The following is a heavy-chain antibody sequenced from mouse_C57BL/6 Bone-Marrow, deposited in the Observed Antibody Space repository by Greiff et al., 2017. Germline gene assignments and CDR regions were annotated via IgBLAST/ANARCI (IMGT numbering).Heavy chain of an antibody. D-gene: IGHD2-1*01. J-gene: IGHJ4*01. V-gene: IGHV14-4*01. Sequence: LVESGAELVRPGASVKLSCTASGFNIKDDYMHWVKQRPEQGLEWIGWIDPENGDTEYASKFQGKATITADTSSNTAYLQLSSLTSEDTAVYYCTTLTTMVTFYAMDYWGQGTSVTVSS. CDR1: GFNIKDDY. CDR2: IDPENGDT. CDR3: TTLTTMVTFYAMDY.